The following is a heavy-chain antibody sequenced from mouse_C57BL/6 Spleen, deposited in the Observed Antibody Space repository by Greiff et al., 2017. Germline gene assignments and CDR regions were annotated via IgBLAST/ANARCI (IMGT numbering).Heavy chain of an antibody. CDR1: GYTFTSSW. CDR3: ARSTAQATSYAMDY. Sequence: VQLQQSGAELVKPGASVKLSCKASGYTFTSSWMHWVKQRPGQGLEGIGMIHPISGSTNYNEKFNSKATLTVDKSSSTAYMQLSSLTSEDSAVYYCARSTAQATSYAMDYWGQGTSVTVSS. V-gene: IGHV1-64*01. CDR2: IHPISGST. D-gene: IGHD3-2*02. J-gene: IGHJ4*01.